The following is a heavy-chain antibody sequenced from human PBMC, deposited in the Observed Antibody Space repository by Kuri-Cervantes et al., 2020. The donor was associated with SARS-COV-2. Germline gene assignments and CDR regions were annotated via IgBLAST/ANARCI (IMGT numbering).Heavy chain of an antibody. V-gene: IGHV1-69*13. CDR2: IIPIFGTA. CDR1: GGTFSSYA. Sequence: SVKVSCKASGGTFSSYAMSWVRQAPGQGLEWMGGIIPIFGTANYAQKFQGRVTITADESTSTAYMELSSLRSEDTAVYYCARVSYDILTGYYLSPTFDYWGQGTLVTVSS. D-gene: IGHD3-9*01. CDR3: ARVSYDILTGYYLSPTFDY. J-gene: IGHJ4*02.